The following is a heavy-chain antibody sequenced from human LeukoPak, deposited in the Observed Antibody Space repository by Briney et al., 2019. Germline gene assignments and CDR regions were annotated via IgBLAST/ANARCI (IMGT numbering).Heavy chain of an antibody. V-gene: IGHV1-2*02. CDR3: ARGSTVGATESLGFDY. J-gene: IGHJ4*02. Sequence: ASVKVSCKASGYTFTGYYMHWVRQAPGQGLEWMGWINPNSGDTHYAQKFQGRVAMTRDTSISTAYMELSRLRSDDTAVYYCARGSTVGATESLGFDYWGQGTPVTVSS. CDR2: INPNSGDT. CDR1: GYTFTGYY. D-gene: IGHD1-26*01.